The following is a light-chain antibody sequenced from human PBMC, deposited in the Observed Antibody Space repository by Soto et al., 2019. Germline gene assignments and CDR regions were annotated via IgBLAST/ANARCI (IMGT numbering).Light chain of an antibody. J-gene: IGKJ1*01. CDR2: DAS. V-gene: IGKV3-11*01. CDR3: HQHGNRPPWT. Sequence: IVMTHSPATLSLSPWERASLSCRAIESIGKYLVWYQQKPGQAPRLLIYDASNRAPGIPTRFSGSGSGTDFTLAISSLEPEDLAVYYCHQHGNRPPWTFGQGTKVDIK. CDR1: ESIGKY.